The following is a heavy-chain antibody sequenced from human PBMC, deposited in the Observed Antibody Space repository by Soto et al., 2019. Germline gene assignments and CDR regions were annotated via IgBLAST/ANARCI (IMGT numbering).Heavy chain of an antibody. CDR3: AKGQPLLSLFDY. V-gene: IGHV3-11*04. D-gene: IGHD2-21*02. CDR1: GFIFTDYS. J-gene: IGHJ4*02. Sequence: GGSLRLSCAASGFIFTDYSLSWIRQAPGKGLEWVSYITKGGETTQHADSVKGRFTISRDNSKNTLYLQMNSLRAEDTAVYYCAKGQPLLSLFDYWGQGTLVTVSS. CDR2: ITKGGETT.